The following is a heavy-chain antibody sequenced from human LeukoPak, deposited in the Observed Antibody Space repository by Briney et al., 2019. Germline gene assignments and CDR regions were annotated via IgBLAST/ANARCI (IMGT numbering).Heavy chain of an antibody. Sequence: PAGSLRLSCAASGFTVSSNYMSWVRQAPPKGLEWVSVIYSGGSTYYADSVKGSFTISRDNSNNTLYLQMISLRAADTAVYYCARDRYSSGWANAFDIWGHGTMVTVSS. V-gene: IGHV3-66*01. CDR2: IYSGGST. CDR3: ARDRYSSGWANAFDI. CDR1: GFTVSSNY. D-gene: IGHD6-19*01. J-gene: IGHJ3*02.